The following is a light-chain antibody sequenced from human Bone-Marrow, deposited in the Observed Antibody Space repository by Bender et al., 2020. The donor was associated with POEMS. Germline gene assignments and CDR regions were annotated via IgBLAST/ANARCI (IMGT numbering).Light chain of an antibody. CDR3: AVWDDSLNGWV. CDR1: SSNIGAHA. J-gene: IGLJ3*02. CDR2: PSH. V-gene: IGLV1-44*01. Sequence: QSVLTQPPSASGTPGQRVTISCSGGSSNIGAHAVNWYQHLPGPAPQLLIYPSHRRPSEVPDRFSGSRSGTSASLAISGLQSEDEADYYCAVWDDSLNGWVFGGGTKLTVL.